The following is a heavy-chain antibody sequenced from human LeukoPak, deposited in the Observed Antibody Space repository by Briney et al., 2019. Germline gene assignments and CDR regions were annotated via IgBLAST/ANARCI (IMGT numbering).Heavy chain of an antibody. CDR2: INTVSGGT. J-gene: IGHJ4*02. CDR3: AKMSPHNTWEQLGFDC. CDR1: GYTFIHYY. Sequence: GASVKVSCKASGYTFIHYYIHWVRQAPGRGLEWMGWINTVSGGTNYAQRFQDRVTMTLDMTITTAYMELSGLTSDDTAVYYCAKMSPHNTWEQLGFDCWGQGALVTVSS. V-gene: IGHV1-2*02. D-gene: IGHD1/OR15-1a*01.